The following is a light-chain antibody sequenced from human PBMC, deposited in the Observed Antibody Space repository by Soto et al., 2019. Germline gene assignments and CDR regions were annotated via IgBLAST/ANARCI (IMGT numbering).Light chain of an antibody. CDR1: SSNIGAYDY. CDR3: GSYASATLI. V-gene: IGLV2-14*01. Sequence: QSVLTQPASVSGSPGQSITISCTGTSSNIGAYDYVSWFQQYPGKAPTLLIYEVTFRPSGVSSRFSGSKSGNTASLTISGLQTEDDADYYCGSYASATLIFGGGTQLTVL. J-gene: IGLJ2*01. CDR2: EVT.